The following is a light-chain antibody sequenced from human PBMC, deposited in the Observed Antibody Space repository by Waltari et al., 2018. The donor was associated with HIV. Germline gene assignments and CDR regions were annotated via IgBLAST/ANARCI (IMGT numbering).Light chain of an antibody. CDR2: LDT. V-gene: IGLV3-1*01. Sequence: YELTQPPSVSVSPGQTARITCFGNKFVEKNVYWYQQKPGQSPVLVIYLDTKRPSGIPERFSGSNSGNTATLTISGTQAMDEADYYCQTWDSSTGVFGGGTKLTVL. J-gene: IGLJ3*02. CDR1: KFVEKN. CDR3: QTWDSSTGV.